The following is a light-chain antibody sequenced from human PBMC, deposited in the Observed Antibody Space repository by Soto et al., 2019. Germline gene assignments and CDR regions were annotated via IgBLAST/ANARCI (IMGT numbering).Light chain of an antibody. Sequence: QSALTQPPSASGSPGQSVTISCTGTSSDVGAYKYVSWYQQYPGKAPKLMIYEVSKRPSGVPDRFSGSKSGNTASLTVSGLQAEDEADYYCTSYTSSSTLVFGTGTKLTVL. V-gene: IGLV2-8*01. J-gene: IGLJ1*01. CDR1: SSDVGAYKY. CDR2: EVS. CDR3: TSYTSSSTLV.